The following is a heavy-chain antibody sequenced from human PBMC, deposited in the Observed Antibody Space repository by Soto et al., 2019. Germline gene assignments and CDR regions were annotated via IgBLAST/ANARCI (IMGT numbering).Heavy chain of an antibody. D-gene: IGHD3-3*01. J-gene: IGHJ6*02. CDR2: IYHSGST. CDR1: GGSISSSNW. Sequence: PSETLSLTCAVSGGSISSSNWWSWVRQPPGKGLEWIGEIYHSGSTNYSPSLKSRVTISVDKSKNQFSLKLSSVTAADTAVYYCARDPRFLEWLGDYYYGMVVWGQGTTVTVSS. V-gene: IGHV4-4*02. CDR3: ARDPRFLEWLGDYYYGMVV.